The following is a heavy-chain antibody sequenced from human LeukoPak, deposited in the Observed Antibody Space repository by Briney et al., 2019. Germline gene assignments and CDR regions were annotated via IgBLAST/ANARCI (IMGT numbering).Heavy chain of an antibody. CDR2: IRYDGSNK. J-gene: IGHJ3*02. V-gene: IGHV3-30*02. CDR1: GFTFSDYY. D-gene: IGHD3-3*01. Sequence: PGGSLRLSCAASGFTFSDYYMSWIRQAPGKGLEWVAFIRYDGSNKYYADSVKGRFTISRDNSKNTLYLQMNSLRAEDTAVYYCAKDRTIFGVGDAFDIWGQGTMVTVSS. CDR3: AKDRTIFGVGDAFDI.